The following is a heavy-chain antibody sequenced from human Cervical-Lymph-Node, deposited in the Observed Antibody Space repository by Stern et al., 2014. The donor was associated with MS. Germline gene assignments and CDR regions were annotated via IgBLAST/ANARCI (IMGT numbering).Heavy chain of an antibody. V-gene: IGHV3-66*02. Sequence: QLVESGGGLVQRGGSLRLSCAASGFTVSSNYMSWVRQAPGKGLEWVSVIYSGGSTYYTDSVKGRFTISRDTSKNAVYLQMNSLRSEDTAIYYCARRDSNNYYYGMDVWGQGTTVTVSS. CDR3: ARRDSNNYYYGMDV. D-gene: IGHD1/OR15-1a*01. J-gene: IGHJ6*02. CDR1: GFTVSSNY. CDR2: IYSGGST.